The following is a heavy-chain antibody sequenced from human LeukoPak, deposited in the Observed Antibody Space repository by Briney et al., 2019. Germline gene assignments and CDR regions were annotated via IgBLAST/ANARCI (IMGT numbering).Heavy chain of an antibody. CDR3: ARVWDYDFWSGYWFDP. D-gene: IGHD3-3*01. CDR2: IYYSGSI. Sequence: SETLSLTCTVSGGSISSYYWSWIRQPPGKGLEWIGYIYYSGSINYNPSLKSRVTISVDTSKNQFSLKLSSVTAADTAVYYCARVWDYDFWSGYWFDPWGQGTLVTVSS. J-gene: IGHJ5*02. CDR1: GGSISSYY. V-gene: IGHV4-59*01.